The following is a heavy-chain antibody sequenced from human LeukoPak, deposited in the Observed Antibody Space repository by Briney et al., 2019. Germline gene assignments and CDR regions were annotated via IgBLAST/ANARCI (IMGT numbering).Heavy chain of an antibody. CDR1: GGSFSGYY. V-gene: IGHV4-34*01. D-gene: IGHD3-22*01. Sequence: RSETLSLTCAVYGGSFSGYYWSWIRQPPGKGLEWIGEINHSGSTNYNPSLKSRVTISVDTSKNQFSLKLSSVTAADTAVYYCARHAYYYDSSGYCYAFDIWGQGTMVTVSS. CDR3: ARHAYYYDSSGYCYAFDI. J-gene: IGHJ3*02. CDR2: INHSGST.